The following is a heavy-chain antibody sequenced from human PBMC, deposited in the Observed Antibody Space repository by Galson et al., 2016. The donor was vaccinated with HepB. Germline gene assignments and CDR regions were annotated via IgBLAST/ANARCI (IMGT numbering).Heavy chain of an antibody. J-gene: IGHJ4*02. Sequence: LSLTCTVSGASISSGGYYWSWIRQHPRTGLEWIGYIYYSGSTYYNPSLRSRVTISIDTSKNQFSLNLSSVTAADTAVYYCVRGPGIVGPRKEYYFDHWGQGILVTVSS. CDR2: IYYSGST. CDR1: GASISSGGYY. V-gene: IGHV4-31*03. CDR3: VRGPGIVGPRKEYYFDH. D-gene: IGHD1-26*01.